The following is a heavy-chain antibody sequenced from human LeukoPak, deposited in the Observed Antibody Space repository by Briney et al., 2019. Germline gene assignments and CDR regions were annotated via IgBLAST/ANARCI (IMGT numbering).Heavy chain of an antibody. CDR2: ISAYNGNT. J-gene: IGHJ3*02. Sequence: ASVKVSCKASGYTFTSYGISWVRQAPGQGLERMGWISAYNGNTNYAQKLQGRVTMTTDTSTSTAYMELRSLRSDDTAVYYCARDPQYYYGSGRNPNAFDIWGQGTMVTVSS. V-gene: IGHV1-18*01. D-gene: IGHD3-10*01. CDR3: ARDPQYYYGSGRNPNAFDI. CDR1: GYTFTSYG.